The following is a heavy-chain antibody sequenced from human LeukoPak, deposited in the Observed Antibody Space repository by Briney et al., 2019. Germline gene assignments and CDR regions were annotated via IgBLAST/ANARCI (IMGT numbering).Heavy chain of an antibody. J-gene: IGHJ4*02. CDR3: AKTECIGGRCYNVY. D-gene: IGHD2-15*01. CDR1: VGSISNYY. Sequence: SETLSLTCIVSVGSISNYYWSWIRQPPGKGLEWIGYISYSGSTHYSPSLKSRVTISVDTSKKEFSLKLRAVTAADTAIYYCAKTECIGGRCYNVYWGQGTLVTVSS. V-gene: IGHV4-59*01. CDR2: ISYSGST.